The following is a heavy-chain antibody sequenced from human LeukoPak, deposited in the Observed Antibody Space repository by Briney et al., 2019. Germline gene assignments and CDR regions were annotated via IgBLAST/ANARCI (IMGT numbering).Heavy chain of an antibody. CDR3: ARDFYDSSGYYYDY. CDR2: GSGSGDKT. J-gene: IGHJ4*02. Sequence: SLRLSCAASGVTFSGYTMSWVRQAPWKGLEWVSAGSGSGDKTYYADSVKGRFTISRDNSKGTLYLQMNSLGAEDTALYYCARDFYDSSGYYYDYWGQGTLVTVSS. V-gene: IGHV3-23*01. CDR1: GVTFSGYT. D-gene: IGHD3-22*01.